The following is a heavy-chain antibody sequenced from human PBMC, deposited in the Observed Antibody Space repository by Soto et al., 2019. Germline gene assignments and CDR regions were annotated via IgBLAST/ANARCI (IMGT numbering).Heavy chain of an antibody. Sequence: QVQLQESAPGLVKPAQTLSLTCTVSGGSISSGDYYWRWIRQPPGKDLERIGYIYYRRSRYYNPYVKSRVTISVDTTRNQFSMKLSSVADADTAVYCCASDGYCTNDVCYAVFDPWGQGTRVNVSS. CDR1: GGSISSGDYY. CDR2: IYYRRSR. D-gene: IGHD2-8*01. CDR3: ASDGYCTNDVCYAVFDP. V-gene: IGHV4-30-4*01. J-gene: IGHJ5*02.